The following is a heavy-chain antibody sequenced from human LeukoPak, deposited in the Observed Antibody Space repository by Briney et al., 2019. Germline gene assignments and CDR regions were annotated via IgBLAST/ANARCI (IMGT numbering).Heavy chain of an antibody. CDR1: GCTFTSYA. Sequence: ASVKVSCKASGCTFTSYAMNWVRQAPGQGLEWMGWINTKTGNPTYAQGFTGRFVFSLDTSVSTSYLQISSLKAEDTAVYYCARDGVDTLFDPWGQGTLVTVSS. CDR2: INTKTGNP. CDR3: ARDGVDTLFDP. J-gene: IGHJ5*02. D-gene: IGHD5-18*01. V-gene: IGHV7-4-1*02.